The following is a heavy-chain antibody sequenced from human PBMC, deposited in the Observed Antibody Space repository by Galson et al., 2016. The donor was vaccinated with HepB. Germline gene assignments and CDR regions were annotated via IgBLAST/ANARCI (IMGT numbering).Heavy chain of an antibody. J-gene: IGHJ3*02. CDR1: GFTFSSYD. Sequence: SLRLSCAASGFTFSSYDMHWVRQPTGKGLEWVSGAGTAGDTYYPGSVKGRFTISRENAKNSLYLQMNSLRAGDTAVYYCARDGGIPGAAFDIWGQGTMVTVSS. D-gene: IGHD3-16*01. CDR2: AGTAGDT. CDR3: ARDGGIPGAAFDI. V-gene: IGHV3-13*01.